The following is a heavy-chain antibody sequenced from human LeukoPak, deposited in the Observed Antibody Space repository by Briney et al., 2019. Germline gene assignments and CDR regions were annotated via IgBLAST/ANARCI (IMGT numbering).Heavy chain of an antibody. CDR2: IYYRGST. Sequence: SETLSLTCTVSGGSISSSSYYWGWIRQPPGKGLEWIGSIYYRGSTYYNPSLKSRVTISLDTSKNQFSLKLSSVTAADTAVYYCARDQYSGSYYHFDYWGPGTLVTVSS. V-gene: IGHV4-39*07. CDR1: GGSISSSSYY. CDR3: ARDQYSGSYYHFDY. D-gene: IGHD1-26*01. J-gene: IGHJ4*02.